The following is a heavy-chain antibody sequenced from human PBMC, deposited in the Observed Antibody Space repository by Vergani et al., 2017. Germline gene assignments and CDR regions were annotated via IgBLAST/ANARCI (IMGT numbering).Heavy chain of an antibody. D-gene: IGHD6-6*01. CDR1: GGSISSSSYY. J-gene: IGHJ6*03. Sequence: QLQLQESGPGLVKPSETLSLTCTVSGGSISSSSYYWGWIRQPPGKGLEWIGSIYYSGSTYYNPSLKSRVTISVDTSKNQFSLKLSSVTAADTAVYYCARVSSSSSHYYYYMDVWGKGTTVTVSS. V-gene: IGHV4-39*01. CDR3: ARVSSSSSHYYYYMDV. CDR2: IYYSGST.